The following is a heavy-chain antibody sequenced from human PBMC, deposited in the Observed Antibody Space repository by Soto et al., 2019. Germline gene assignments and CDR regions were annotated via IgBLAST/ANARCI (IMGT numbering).Heavy chain of an antibody. CDR1: GGSISSGGYS. J-gene: IGHJ5*02. CDR3: ARALSPWLVFDP. Sequence: SETLSLTCAVSGGSISSGGYSWSWIRQPPGKGLEWIGSIYYSGSTYYNPSLKSRVTISVDTSKNQFSLKLSSVTAADTAVYYCARALSPWLVFDPWGQGTLVTVSS. V-gene: IGHV4-30-2*03. CDR2: IYYSGST. D-gene: IGHD6-19*01.